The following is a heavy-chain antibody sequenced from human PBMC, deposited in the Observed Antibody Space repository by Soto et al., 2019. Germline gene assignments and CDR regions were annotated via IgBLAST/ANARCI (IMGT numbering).Heavy chain of an antibody. D-gene: IGHD2-8*02. Sequence: QVQLQQWGAGLLKPSETLSLTCAVYGGSFSGYYWTWIRQPPGTGLEWIGEINHSGSSNYDPSLNSRVTIAVDTPKSQFSLKLTSVTAADTAVYYCARDKITGLFDYWGQGTLVTVSS. CDR2: INHSGSS. CDR3: ARDKITGLFDY. CDR1: GGSFSGYY. J-gene: IGHJ4*02. V-gene: IGHV4-34*01.